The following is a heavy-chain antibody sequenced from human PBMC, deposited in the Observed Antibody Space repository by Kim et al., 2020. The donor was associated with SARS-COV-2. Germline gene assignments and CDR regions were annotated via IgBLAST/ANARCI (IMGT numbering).Heavy chain of an antibody. Sequence: QGFTGRFVFSLDTSVSTAYLQISSLKAEDTAVYYCARTNRGSGWDGDFDYWGQGTLVTVSS. CDR3: ARTNRGSGWDGDFDY. D-gene: IGHD6-19*01. J-gene: IGHJ4*02. V-gene: IGHV7-4-1*02.